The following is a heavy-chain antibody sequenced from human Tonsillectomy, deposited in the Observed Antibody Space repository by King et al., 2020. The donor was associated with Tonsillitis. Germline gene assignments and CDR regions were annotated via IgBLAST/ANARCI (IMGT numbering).Heavy chain of an antibody. CDR3: ARVRGNIRGAFDI. CDR1: GGSFSGYY. CDR2: MNHSGST. J-gene: IGHJ3*02. D-gene: IGHD3-10*01. V-gene: IGHV4-34*01. Sequence: VQLQQWGAGLLKPSETLSLTCAVYGGSFSGYYWSWIRQPPGKGLEWSGEMNHSGSTNHNPSLKSRVTISVDTSKNQFSLKLSSVTAADTAVYYCARVRGNIRGAFDIWGQGTMVTVSS.